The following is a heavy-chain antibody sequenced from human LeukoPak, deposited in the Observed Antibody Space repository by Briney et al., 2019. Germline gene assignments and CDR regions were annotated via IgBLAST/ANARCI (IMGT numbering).Heavy chain of an antibody. CDR3: ARDISGTYYDSSGYSDY. D-gene: IGHD3-22*01. CDR1: GHTFTGYY. CDR2: INPNSGGT. J-gene: IGHJ4*02. V-gene: IGHV1-2*02. Sequence: ASVKVSCKASGHTFTGYYMHWVRQAPGQGLEWMGWINPNSGGTNYAQKFQGRVTMTRDTSISTAYMELSRLRSDDTAVYYCARDISGTYYDSSGYSDYWGQGTLVTVSS.